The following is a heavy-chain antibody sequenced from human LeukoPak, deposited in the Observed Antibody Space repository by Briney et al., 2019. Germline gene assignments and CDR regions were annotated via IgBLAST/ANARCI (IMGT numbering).Heavy chain of an antibody. CDR1: GFTFSSYG. CDR2: ISYDGSNK. D-gene: IGHD2-2*01. J-gene: IGHJ4*02. CDR3: AKDSCSSTSCSFDY. V-gene: IGHV3-30*18. Sequence: GGSLRLSCAASGFTFSSYGMHWVRQAPGKGLEWVAVISYDGSNKYYADSVKGRFTISRDNSKNTLYLQMNSLRAEDTAVYYCAKDSCSSTSCSFDYWGQGTLVTVSS.